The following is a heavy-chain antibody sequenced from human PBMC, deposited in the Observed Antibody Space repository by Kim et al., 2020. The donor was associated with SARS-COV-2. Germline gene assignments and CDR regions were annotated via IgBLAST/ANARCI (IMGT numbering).Heavy chain of an antibody. Sequence: GGSLRLSCAASGFTFSSTWMHWVRQARGGGLVWVSRINSDGTTTNYADSVKGRFSISRDNAKNTLYLQMTSLRAEDTAIYYCARPLYDYVWGTYWGQGTLVTVSS. CDR2: INSDGTTT. V-gene: IGHV3-74*01. J-gene: IGHJ4*02. D-gene: IGHD3-16*01. CDR1: GFTFSSTW. CDR3: ARPLYDYVWGTY.